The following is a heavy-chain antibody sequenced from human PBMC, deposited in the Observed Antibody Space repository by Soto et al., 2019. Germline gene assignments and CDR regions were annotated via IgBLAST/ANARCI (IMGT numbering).Heavy chain of an antibody. D-gene: IGHD5-18*01. J-gene: IGHJ4*02. CDR3: AKEKKRGYSYGYFDY. CDR1: GFTFSSYA. V-gene: IGHV3-23*01. Sequence: GGSLRLSCAAPGFTFSSYAMSWVRQAPGKGLEWVSAISGSGGSTYYADSVKGRFTISRDNSKNTLYLQMNSLRAEDTAVYYCAKEKKRGYSYGYFDYWGQGTLVTVSS. CDR2: ISGSGGST.